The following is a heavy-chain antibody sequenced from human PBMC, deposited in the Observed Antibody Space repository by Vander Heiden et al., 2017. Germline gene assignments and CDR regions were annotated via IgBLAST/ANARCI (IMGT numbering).Heavy chain of an antibody. CDR2: IGKVDDT. D-gene: IGHD3-10*01. J-gene: IGHJ4*02. V-gene: IGHV3-13*01. CDR3: VRGGDGFDY. Sequence: EVQLVESGGGLVQPGESLRLSCAASGFSFRSYDFHWVRQAAGKGLEWVSGIGKVDDTYYSGSVKGRFTISREDARNFVYLQMNSLGVRDTAVYFCVRGGDGFDYWCQGLLVTVSS. CDR1: GFSFRSYD.